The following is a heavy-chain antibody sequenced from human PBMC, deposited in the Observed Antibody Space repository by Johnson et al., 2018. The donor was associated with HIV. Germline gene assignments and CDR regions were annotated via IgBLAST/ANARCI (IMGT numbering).Heavy chain of an antibody. J-gene: IGHJ3*02. D-gene: IGHD3-22*01. Sequence: QVQLVESGGGVVQPGRSLRLSCAASGFTFSSYAMHWVRQAPGKGLEWVAVISYDGSNKYYADSVKGRFTISRDNSKNTLYLQMNSLRAEDTAVYYCARDATYYYDSSGYHDAFDIWGKGTMVTSLQ. CDR1: GFTFSSYA. CDR3: ARDATYYYDSSGYHDAFDI. CDR2: ISYDGSNK. V-gene: IGHV3-30-3*01.